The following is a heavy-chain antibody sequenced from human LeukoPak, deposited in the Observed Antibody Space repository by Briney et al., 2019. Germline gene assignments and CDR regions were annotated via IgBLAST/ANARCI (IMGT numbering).Heavy chain of an antibody. J-gene: IGHJ5*02. V-gene: IGHV4-59*08. Sequence: SETLSLTCTVSGGSISSYYWSWIRQPPGKGLEWIGYIYYSGSTNYNPSLKSRVTISVDTSKHQFSLKLSSVTAADTAVYYCARHLPRGPVAGTTNWFDPWGQGTLVTVSS. CDR3: ARHLPRGPVAGTTNWFDP. CDR2: IYYSGST. CDR1: GGSISSYY. D-gene: IGHD6-19*01.